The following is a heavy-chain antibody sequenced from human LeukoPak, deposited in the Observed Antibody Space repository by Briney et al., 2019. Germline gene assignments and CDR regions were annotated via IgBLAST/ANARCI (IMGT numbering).Heavy chain of an antibody. V-gene: IGHV3-30*18. CDR3: AKVRWDNSGWYYLDT. CDR1: GFSFSDYN. J-gene: IGHJ4*02. CDR2: ISYHGINE. Sequence: PGGSLRLSCAASGFSFSDYNMHWVRQAPGKGLEWMAVISYHGINEYCADSVKGRFTISRDNSKSTLHLQMNSLRAEDTAVYYCAKVRWDNSGWYYLDTWGQGTLLTVSS. D-gene: IGHD6-19*01.